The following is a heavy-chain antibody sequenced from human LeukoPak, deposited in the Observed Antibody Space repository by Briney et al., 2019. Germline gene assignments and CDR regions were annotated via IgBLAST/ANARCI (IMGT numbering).Heavy chain of an antibody. J-gene: IGHJ4*02. CDR2: ISAYNGNT. V-gene: IGHV1-18*01. CDR3: ARERTRLRPLLGFDY. D-gene: IGHD4-17*01. Sequence: ASVKVSCKASGYTFTSYGISWVRQAPGQGLEWMGWISAYNGNTNYAQKLQGRVTMTTDTSTSTAYMELRSLRSDDTAVYYCARERTRLRPLLGFDYWGQGTLVTVSS. CDR1: GYTFTSYG.